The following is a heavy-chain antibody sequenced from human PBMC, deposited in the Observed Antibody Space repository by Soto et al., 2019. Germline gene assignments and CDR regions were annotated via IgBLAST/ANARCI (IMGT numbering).Heavy chain of an antibody. CDR1: GFTFSSYS. Sequence: GGSLRLSCAASGFTFSSYSMNWVRQAPGKGLEWVSSISSSSYIYYADSVKGRFTISRDNAKNSLYLQMNSLRAEDTAVYYCARYHPYDSLCMDVWGQGTKVTVSS. J-gene: IGHJ6*02. CDR3: ARYHPYDSLCMDV. CDR2: ISSSSYI. D-gene: IGHD5-12*01. V-gene: IGHV3-21*01.